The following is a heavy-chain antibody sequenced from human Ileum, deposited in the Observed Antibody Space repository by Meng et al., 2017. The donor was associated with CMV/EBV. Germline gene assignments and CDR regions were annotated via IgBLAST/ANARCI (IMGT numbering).Heavy chain of an antibody. CDR3: TRGCLSTDCFIIDS. Sequence: GESLKISCAVFGFTFTNHPIHWVRQAPGKGLKWVAYISSDGSRFSTADSVKGRFTLSKDNAKNMAFLQMTSLRAEDTAIYYCTRGCLSTDCFIIDSWGQGALVTVSS. J-gene: IGHJ5*01. CDR1: GFTFTNHP. D-gene: IGHD2-21*01. V-gene: IGHV3-30-3*01. CDR2: ISSDGSRF.